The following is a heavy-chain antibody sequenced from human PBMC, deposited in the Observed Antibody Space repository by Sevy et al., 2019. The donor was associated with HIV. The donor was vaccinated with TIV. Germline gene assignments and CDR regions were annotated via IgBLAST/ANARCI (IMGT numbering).Heavy chain of an antibody. Sequence: GGSLRLSCAASGFSISGYAMHWVRQAPGKGLEWAAVIWYDGTNREYADSVKGRFTISRDNSKNTLYLQMNSLRVEDTAVYYCAREDIRVAGIGYYFHSWGQGTLVTVSS. CDR2: IWYDGTNR. J-gene: IGHJ4*02. CDR1: GFSISGYA. V-gene: IGHV3-33*01. D-gene: IGHD6-19*01. CDR3: AREDIRVAGIGYYFHS.